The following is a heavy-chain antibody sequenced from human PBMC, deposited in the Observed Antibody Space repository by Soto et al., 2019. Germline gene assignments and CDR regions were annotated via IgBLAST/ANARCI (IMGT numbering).Heavy chain of an antibody. CDR1: GYPFTNYD. V-gene: IGHV1-8*01. CDR2: MHPSNNHH. J-gene: IGHJ6*02. CDR3: AQGGDIAAAGARDYYYYGMDV. D-gene: IGHD6-13*01. Sequence: ASVKVSCKTSGYPFTNYDIHWVRQATGQGLEWMGWMHPSNNHHVYTQKFQGRVTVSTNTSISTTYMELSSLRSEDTAVYYCAQGGDIAAAGARDYYYYGMDVWGQGTTVTVSS.